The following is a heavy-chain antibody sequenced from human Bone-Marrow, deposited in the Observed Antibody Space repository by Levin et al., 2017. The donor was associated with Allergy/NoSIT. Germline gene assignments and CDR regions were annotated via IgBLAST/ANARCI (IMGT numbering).Heavy chain of an antibody. CDR3: ARRAVLGGAVIAPWFDP. Sequence: GESLKISCTGSGYSFSNYWIAWVRQMPGKGLEWMGIIFPGDSDTKYSPSFEGQVTFSVDTSINTAYLQWNRLRASDTALYYCARRAVLGGAVIAPWFDPWGQGTLVTVSS. D-gene: IGHD3-3*01. V-gene: IGHV5-51*01. CDR2: IFPGDSDT. CDR1: GYSFSNYW. J-gene: IGHJ5*02.